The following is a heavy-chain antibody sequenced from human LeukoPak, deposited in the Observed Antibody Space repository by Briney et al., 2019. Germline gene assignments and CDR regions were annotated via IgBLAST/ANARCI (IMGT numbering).Heavy chain of an antibody. D-gene: IGHD4-11*01. Sequence: SETLSLTCTVSGGSIGNYYWNWIRQFPGKGLQWIGFINYSGSTNYNPSLKSRVSMSVDTSRNQLSLKLSSVTAADTAVYYCARALGSKNAFDVWGKGTAVTVSS. CDR2: INYSGST. CDR1: GGSIGNYY. V-gene: IGHV4-59*08. J-gene: IGHJ3*01. CDR3: ARALGSKNAFDV.